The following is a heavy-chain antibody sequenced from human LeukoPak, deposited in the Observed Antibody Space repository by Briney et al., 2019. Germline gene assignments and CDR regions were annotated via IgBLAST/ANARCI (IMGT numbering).Heavy chain of an antibody. CDR2: IRSRTNTYAT. V-gene: IGHV3-73*01. J-gene: IGHJ6*02. CDR1: GFTFSGSA. Sequence: HPGGSLRLSCAASGFTFSGSAMHWVRQASGKGLEWVGRIRSRTNTYATAYAASVKGRFTISRDDSKNTAYLQMNSLKTEDAAVYYCTRGSQSDYYYGMDVWGQGTTVTVSS. CDR3: TRGSQSDYYYGMDV.